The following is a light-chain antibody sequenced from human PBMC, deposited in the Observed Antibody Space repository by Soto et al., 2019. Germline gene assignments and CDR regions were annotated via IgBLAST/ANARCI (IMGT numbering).Light chain of an antibody. CDR2: AAS. J-gene: IGKJ4*01. V-gene: IGKV1-39*01. CDR1: QSISNY. Sequence: DIQMTQSPSSLSTSVGDRVTITCRASQSISNYLNWYQQKPGKAPKLVIYAASSLQSGVPSRFSGSGSGTDFTLTISSLQPEDFAAYYCQQSYRTPLTFGGGTKVEIK. CDR3: QQSYRTPLT.